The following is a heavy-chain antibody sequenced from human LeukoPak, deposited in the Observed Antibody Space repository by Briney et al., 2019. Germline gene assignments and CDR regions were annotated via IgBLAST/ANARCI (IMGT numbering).Heavy chain of an antibody. CDR1: GGSISSTFYY. CDR2: INYSGST. J-gene: IGHJ2*01. D-gene: IGHD6-13*01. V-gene: IGHV4-39*07. Sequence: SETLSLTCTVSGGSISSTFYYWGWIRQPPGKGLEWIGSINYSGSTYYNPSLKSRVTISVDTSKNQFSLKLSSVTAADTAVYYCARVSSSWYQDWYFDLWGRGTLVTVSS. CDR3: ARVSSSWYQDWYFDL.